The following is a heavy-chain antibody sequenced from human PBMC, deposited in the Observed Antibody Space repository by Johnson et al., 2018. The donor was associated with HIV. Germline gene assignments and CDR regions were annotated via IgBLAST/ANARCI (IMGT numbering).Heavy chain of an antibody. CDR3: ARGGYLDAFDI. Sequence: QEQLVESGGGLVKPGGSLRLSCAASGFTFSYYYMSWIRQAPWKGLEWVAFIHYDGINQYYADSVKGRFTISRANSKNTLYLQMNSLRAEDTAVYYCARGGYLDAFDIWGQGTMVTVSS. V-gene: IGHV3-30*02. J-gene: IGHJ3*02. CDR1: GFTFSYYY. D-gene: IGHD6-13*01. CDR2: IHYDGINQ.